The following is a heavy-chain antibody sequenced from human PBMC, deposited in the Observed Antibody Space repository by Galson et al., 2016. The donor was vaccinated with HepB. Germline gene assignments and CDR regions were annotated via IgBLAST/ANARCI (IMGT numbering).Heavy chain of an antibody. J-gene: IGHJ6*02. CDR3: ARGGYHYNGLDV. V-gene: IGHV1-69*10. CDR2: IIPILDIP. CDR1: GGNFSSYA. Sequence: SVKVSCKASGGNFSSYAISWVRQAPGQGLEWMGGIIPILDIPNYAQKFQGRVTISADKSTTTSCMELSSLRSEDTALYYCARGGYHYNGLDVWGQGTTVTVSS.